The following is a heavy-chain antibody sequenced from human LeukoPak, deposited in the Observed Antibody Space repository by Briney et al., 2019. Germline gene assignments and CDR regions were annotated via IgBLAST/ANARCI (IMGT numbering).Heavy chain of an antibody. D-gene: IGHD3-22*01. CDR2: ICYSGST. V-gene: IGHV4-39*01. CDR3: ARHDKTYYYDSSGYYYIDAFDI. CDR1: GGSISSSSYY. Sequence: PSETLSLTCTVSGGSISSSSYYWGWIRQPPGKGLEWIGSICYSGSTYYNPSLKSRVTISVDTSKSQFSLKLSSVTAADTAVYYCARHDKTYYYDSSGYYYIDAFDIWGQGTMVTVSS. J-gene: IGHJ3*02.